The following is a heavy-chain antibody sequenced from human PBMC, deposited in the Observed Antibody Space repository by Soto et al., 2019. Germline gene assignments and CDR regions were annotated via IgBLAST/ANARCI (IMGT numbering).Heavy chain of an antibody. CDR2: IYYSGST. V-gene: IGHV4-39*01. CDR3: ARGSIGDSSGHYYYYGMDV. D-gene: IGHD6-6*01. Sequence: QLQLQESGPGLVKPSETLSLTCTVSGGSISSSSYYWGWIRQPPGKGLEWIGSIYYSGSTYNNPSLKSRVTISVDTSKNQFSLKLSSVTAADTAVYYCARGSIGDSSGHYYYYGMDVWGQGTTVTVSS. CDR1: GGSISSSSYY. J-gene: IGHJ6*02.